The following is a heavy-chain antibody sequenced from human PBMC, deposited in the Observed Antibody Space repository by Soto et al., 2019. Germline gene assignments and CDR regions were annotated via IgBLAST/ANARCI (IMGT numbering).Heavy chain of an antibody. J-gene: IGHJ3*02. CDR2: IYYSGST. CDR1: GGSISSYY. CDR3: ARGDDYYDSSGSKSDAFDI. D-gene: IGHD3-22*01. V-gene: IGHV4-59*01. Sequence: KTSETLSLTCTVSGGSISSYYLSWIRQPPGKGLEWIGYIYYSGSTNYNPSLKSRVTISVDTSKNQFSLKLSSVTAADTAVYYCARGDDYYDSSGSKSDAFDIWGQGTMVTVSS.